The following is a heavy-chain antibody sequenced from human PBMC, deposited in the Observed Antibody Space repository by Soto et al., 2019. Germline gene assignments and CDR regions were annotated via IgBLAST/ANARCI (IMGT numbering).Heavy chain of an antibody. CDR1: GATFTTYA. CDR2: IVTVSGTT. J-gene: IGHJ4*02. D-gene: IGHD3-3*01. V-gene: IGHV1-69*06. Sequence: QVHLVQSEADVKKPGSSVKVSCKASGATFTTYAFNWVRQAPGHGLEWMGGIVTVSGTTNYAQKFQGRVTVTADKSTSTTYMELSSLTSEDTAVYYCAILPQSGTYFKFDFWGQGTLVTVSS. CDR3: AILPQSGTYFKFDF.